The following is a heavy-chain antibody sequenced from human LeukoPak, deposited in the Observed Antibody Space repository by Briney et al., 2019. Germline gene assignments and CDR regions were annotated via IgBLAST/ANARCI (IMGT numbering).Heavy chain of an antibody. Sequence: SVKVSSKASGGTFSSYAISWVRQAPGQGLEWMGRIIPIFGTANYAQKFQGRVTITTDESTSTAYMELSSLRSEDTAVYYCARESMVRGVNNSDYWGQRTLVTVSS. J-gene: IGHJ4*02. D-gene: IGHD3-10*01. CDR2: IIPIFGTA. V-gene: IGHV1-69*05. CDR1: GGTFSSYA. CDR3: ARESMVRGVNNSDY.